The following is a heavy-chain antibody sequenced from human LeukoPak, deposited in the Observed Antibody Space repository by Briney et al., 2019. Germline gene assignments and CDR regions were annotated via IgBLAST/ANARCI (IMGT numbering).Heavy chain of an antibody. CDR2: IYSGGFT. J-gene: IGHJ4*02. CDR1: GFNITSNY. V-gene: IGHV3-53*01. D-gene: IGHD3-22*01. Sequence: GRSLRLSCAASGFNITSNYMNWVRQAPGKGLEWVAIIYSGGFTYYRDSVKGRFTISRDNSKNTLYLQMNSLRAEDTAVYYCAKKNGMEYYYDSSGYYFDYWGQGTLVTVSS. CDR3: AKKNGMEYYYDSSGYYFDY.